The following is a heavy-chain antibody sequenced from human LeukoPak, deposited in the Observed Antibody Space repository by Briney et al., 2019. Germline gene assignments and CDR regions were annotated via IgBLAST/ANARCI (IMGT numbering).Heavy chain of an antibody. V-gene: IGHV4-34*01. Sequence: PSETLSLTCAVYGGSFSGSYWTWIRQPPGKGLEWIGEINHSGSTNYNPSLKSRVTISADTSNNQFSLKLKSVTAADTAVYYCARALRQFGYYYYYMDVWGKGTTVTVSS. CDR1: GGSFSGSY. J-gene: IGHJ6*03. D-gene: IGHD3-10*01. CDR2: INHSGST. CDR3: ARALRQFGYYYYYMDV.